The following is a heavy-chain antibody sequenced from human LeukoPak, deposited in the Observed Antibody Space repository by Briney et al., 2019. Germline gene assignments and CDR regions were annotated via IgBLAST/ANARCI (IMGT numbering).Heavy chain of an antibody. CDR1: GFTVSSNY. CDR2: ISSSSSTI. V-gene: IGHV3-48*01. Sequence: GGSLRLSCAASGFTVSSNYMSWVRQAPGKGLEWVSYISSSSSTIYYADSVKGRFTISRDNAKNSLYLQMNSLRAEDTAVYYCAVGDSGYDYPNWFDPWGQGTLVTVSS. D-gene: IGHD5-12*01. CDR3: AVGDSGYDYPNWFDP. J-gene: IGHJ5*02.